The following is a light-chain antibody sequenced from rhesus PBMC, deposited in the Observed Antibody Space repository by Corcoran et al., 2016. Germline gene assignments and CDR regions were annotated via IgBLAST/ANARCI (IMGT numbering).Light chain of an antibody. CDR3: MQSTKDPT. Sequence: DIVMTQTPLSLPVTPGEPASISCRSSQSLLHSNGHTYLDWYLQKPGHSPRLLIYKVTNRETGVPDRFSGSGSGTDFTRKISRVEPEDVGVYYCMQSTKDPTFGGGTKVELK. V-gene: IGKV2S2*01. CDR2: KVT. J-gene: IGKJ4*01. CDR1: QSLLHSNGHTY.